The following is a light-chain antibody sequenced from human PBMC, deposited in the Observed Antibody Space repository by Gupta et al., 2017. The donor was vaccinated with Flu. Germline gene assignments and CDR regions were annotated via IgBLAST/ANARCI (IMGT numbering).Light chain of an antibody. CDR2: YNN. CDR3: CTWDNSLSASVV. CDR1: SSNIGNNY. Sequence: QSVLTQPPSVSAAPGQKVTIPCSGSSSNIGNNYVSWYQQLPATAPQLLIFYNNKRPSGMPDRFSCSTSGASATPVITRLQTGDEADYYCCTWDNSLSASVVFGGGTKLTVL. J-gene: IGLJ2*01. V-gene: IGLV1-51*02.